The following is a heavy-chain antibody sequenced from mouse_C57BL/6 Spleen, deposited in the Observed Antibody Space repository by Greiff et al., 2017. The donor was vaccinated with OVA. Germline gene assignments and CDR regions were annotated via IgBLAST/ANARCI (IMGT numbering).Heavy chain of an antibody. D-gene: IGHD1-1*01. J-gene: IGHJ4*01. Sequence: QVQLQQSGAELVRPGASVTLSCKASGYTFTDYEMHWVKQTPVHGLEWIGAIDPETGGTAYNQKFKGKAILTADKSSSTAYMELRSLTSEDSAVYYCTRSHYYGSSYDDARDYWGQGTSVTVSS. CDR2: IDPETGGT. V-gene: IGHV1-15*01. CDR3: TRSHYYGSSYDDARDY. CDR1: GYTFTDYE.